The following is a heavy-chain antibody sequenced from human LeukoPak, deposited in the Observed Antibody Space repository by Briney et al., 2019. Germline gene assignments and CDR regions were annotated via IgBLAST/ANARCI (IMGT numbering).Heavy chain of an antibody. CDR2: ISHDGYNK. Sequence: PGGSLRLSCGASGFTFSSYAMHWVRQAPGKGLEWVTVISHDGYNKYYADSVKGRFTISRDNSKNTLWLQVNSLRAEDTAVYYCATQPCSGGKCYLENWGQGTLATVSS. J-gene: IGHJ4*02. CDR3: ATQPCSGGKCYLEN. D-gene: IGHD2-15*01. V-gene: IGHV3-30*04. CDR1: GFTFSSYA.